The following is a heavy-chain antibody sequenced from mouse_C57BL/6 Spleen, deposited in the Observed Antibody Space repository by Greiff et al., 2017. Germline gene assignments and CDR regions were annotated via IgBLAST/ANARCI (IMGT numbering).Heavy chain of an antibody. CDR2: INPNYGTT. D-gene: IGHD1-1*01. V-gene: IGHV1-39*01. CDR1: GYSFTDYN. J-gene: IGHJ3*01. Sequence: VHVKQSGPELVKPGASVKISCKASGYSFTDYNMNWVKQSNGKSLEWIGVINPNYGTTSYNQKFKGKATLTVDQSSSTAYMQLNSLTSEDSAVYYCAREGYYGSSTFAYWGQGTLVTVSA. CDR3: AREGYYGSSTFAY.